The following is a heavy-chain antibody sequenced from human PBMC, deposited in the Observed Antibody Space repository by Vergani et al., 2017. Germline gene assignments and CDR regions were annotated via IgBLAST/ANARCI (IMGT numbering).Heavy chain of an antibody. Sequence: QVQLVESGGGVVQPGGSLSLSCAASGFTFSSYGMHWVRQAQGKGLVWVVFIRCDGSKKYYANSGKGRFTITKDNSKYTLYLQMNSLRAEDTAVYFCGREIFVRGSWSSYNDYWGQGTLVTVSS. CDR3: GREIFVRGSWSSYNDY. CDR2: IRCDGSKK. J-gene: IGHJ4*02. CDR1: GFTFSSYG. D-gene: IGHD3-10*01. V-gene: IGHV3-30*02.